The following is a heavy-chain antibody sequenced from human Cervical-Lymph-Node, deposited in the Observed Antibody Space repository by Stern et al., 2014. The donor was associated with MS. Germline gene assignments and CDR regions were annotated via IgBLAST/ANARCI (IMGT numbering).Heavy chain of an antibody. CDR3: GRDRGTTGYYVDN. CDR1: GFTFSSYS. D-gene: IGHD3-9*01. Sequence: VQLVQSGGGLVQPGGSLRLSCAASGFTFSSYSMIWVRQAPGKGLAWVSYISSRTSIIYNADSMKGRFTISRDNAKNSLYLQMNSLRAEDTAVYYCGRDRGTTGYYVDNWGQGTLVTVSS. CDR2: ISSRTSII. V-gene: IGHV3-48*01. J-gene: IGHJ4*02.